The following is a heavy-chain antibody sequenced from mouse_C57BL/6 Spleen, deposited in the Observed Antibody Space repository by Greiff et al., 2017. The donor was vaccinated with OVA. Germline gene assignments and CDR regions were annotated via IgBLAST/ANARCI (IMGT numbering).Heavy chain of an antibody. CDR3: ARGELESHVGAMDY. D-gene: IGHD1-3*01. Sequence: QVQLQQPGAELVRPGSSVKLSCKASGYTFTSYWMHWVKQRPIQGLEWIGNIDPSDSETHYNQKFKDKATLTVDKSSSTAYMQLSSLTSEDSAVYYCARGELESHVGAMDYWGQGTSVTVSS. CDR2: IDPSDSET. V-gene: IGHV1-52*01. CDR1: GYTFTSYW. J-gene: IGHJ4*01.